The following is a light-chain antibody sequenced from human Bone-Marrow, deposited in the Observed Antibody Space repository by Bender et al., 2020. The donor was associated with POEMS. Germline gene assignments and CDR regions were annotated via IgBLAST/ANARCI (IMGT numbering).Light chain of an antibody. CDR3: AVWDDSLSGWV. V-gene: IGLV1-44*01. CDR1: SSTIGAHA. CDR2: SSH. J-gene: IGLJ3*02. Sequence: QSVLTQPPSASGTPGQRVTISCSGGSSTIGAHAVNWYQHLAGTAPKLLIYSSHRRPSEVPDRFSGSRSGTSASLAISGLQSEDEADYYCAVWDDSLSGWVFGGGTKLTVL.